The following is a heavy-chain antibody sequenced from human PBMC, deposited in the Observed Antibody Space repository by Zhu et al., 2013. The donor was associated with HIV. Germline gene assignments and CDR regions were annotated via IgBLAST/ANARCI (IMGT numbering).Heavy chain of an antibody. CDR3: ATADVAATFFGR. Sequence: QVQLVESGGGVVQPGRSLRLSCAASGFTFSSYGMHWVRQAPGKGLEWVAVIWYDGSNKYYADSVKGRFTISRDNSKNTLYLQMNSLRAEDTAVYYCATADVAATFFGRWGQGTRVTGLL. J-gene: IGHJ1*01. V-gene: IGHV3-33*01. D-gene: IGHD6-25*01. CDR1: GFTFSSYG. CDR2: IWYDGSNK.